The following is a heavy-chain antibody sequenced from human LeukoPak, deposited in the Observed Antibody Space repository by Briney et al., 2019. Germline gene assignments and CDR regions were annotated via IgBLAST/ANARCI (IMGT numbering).Heavy chain of an antibody. CDR3: ARARATYYYDSSGYYRGEYFDY. V-gene: IGHV4-59*01. CDR2: IYYSGST. CDR1: GGSISSYY. D-gene: IGHD3-22*01. J-gene: IGHJ4*02. Sequence: SETLSLTCTVSGGSISSYYWSWIRQPPGKGLEWIGYIYYSGSTNYNPSLKSRVTISVDTSKNQFSLKLSSVTAADTAVYYCARARATYYYDSSGYYRGEYFDYWGQGTLVTVSS.